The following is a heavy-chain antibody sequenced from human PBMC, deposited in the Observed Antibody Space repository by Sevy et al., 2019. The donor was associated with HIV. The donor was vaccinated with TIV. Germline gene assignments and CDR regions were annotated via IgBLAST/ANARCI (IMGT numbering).Heavy chain of an antibody. CDR1: GLTSSVYT. J-gene: IGHJ6*02. CDR2: ISSSFDT. CDR3: TQEIGAKNHV. D-gene: IGHD3-22*01. V-gene: IGHV3-21*01. Sequence: GGSLRLSCTTLGLTSSVYTMTGVARAPGKGLEWVSSISSSFDTNYADSVKGRFTISRDNTKNSLFLQMNSLRADDTAVYYCTQEIGAKNHVWGQGTTVTVSS.